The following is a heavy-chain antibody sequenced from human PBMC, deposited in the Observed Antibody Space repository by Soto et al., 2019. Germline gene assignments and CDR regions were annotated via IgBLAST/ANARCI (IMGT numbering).Heavy chain of an antibody. J-gene: IGHJ4*02. CDR1: GGTFSSYT. Sequence: QVQLLQSGAEVKNPGSSVKVSCKAPGGTFSSYTISGVRRAPGQGLEWMGRIIPILVIANYAQKFQGRVTITADTSTSTAYMELSSLRSEDTAVYYCARGDDFDYWGQGTLVTVSS. V-gene: IGHV1-69*02. CDR3: ARGDDFDY. D-gene: IGHD2-21*02. CDR2: IIPILVIA.